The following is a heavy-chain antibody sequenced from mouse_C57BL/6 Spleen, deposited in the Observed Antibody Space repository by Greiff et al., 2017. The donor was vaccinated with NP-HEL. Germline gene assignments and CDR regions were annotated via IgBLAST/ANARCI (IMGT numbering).Heavy chain of an antibody. V-gene: IGHV1-19*01. J-gene: IGHJ2*01. CDR1: GYTFTDYY. Sequence: VQLQQSGPVLVKPGASVKMSCKASGYTFTDYYMNWVKQSHGKSLEWIGVINPYNGGTSYNQKFKGKATLTVDKSSSTAYMELNSLTSEDSAVYYCARSKDYDYDDFDYWGQGTTLTVSS. CDR2: INPYNGGT. CDR3: ARSKDYDYDDFDY. D-gene: IGHD2-4*01.